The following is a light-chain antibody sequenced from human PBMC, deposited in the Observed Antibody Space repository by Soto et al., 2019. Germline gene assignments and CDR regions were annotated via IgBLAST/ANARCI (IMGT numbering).Light chain of an antibody. CDR3: QQYDTLPIT. J-gene: IGKJ5*01. V-gene: IGKV1-33*01. Sequence: DIQMTQSPSSLSASVGDRVTITCQASQDIYNYLNWYQQKPGKAPKLLICDASNLETGVPSRFSGSGSGTDFTFTISSLQPEDIATYYCQQYDTLPITFGQGTRLEIK. CDR1: QDIYNY. CDR2: DAS.